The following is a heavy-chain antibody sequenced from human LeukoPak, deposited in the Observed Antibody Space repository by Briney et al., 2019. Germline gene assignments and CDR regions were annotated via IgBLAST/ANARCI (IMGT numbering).Heavy chain of an antibody. J-gene: IGHJ4*02. D-gene: IGHD3-10*01. CDR1: GGSISSYY. CDR2: IYISTSGST. Sequence: SETLSLPHPLSGGSISSYYLSWILQPAGKGLEWIGRIYISTSGSTNYNPSLRSRVTISVDKSKNQLSLKLSSVTAADTAVYYCARASGLWFGESSFDYWGQGTLVTVSS. V-gene: IGHV4-4*07. CDR3: ARASGLWFGESSFDY.